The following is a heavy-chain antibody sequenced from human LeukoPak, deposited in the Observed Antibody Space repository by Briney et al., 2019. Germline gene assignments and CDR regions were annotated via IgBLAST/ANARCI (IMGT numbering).Heavy chain of an antibody. CDR2: ISYDGNNK. CDR3: ANVDTAMGYYYYYYMDV. J-gene: IGHJ6*03. Sequence: GGSLRLSCVASGFTFSSYAMHWVRQAPGKGLEWGAVISYDGNNKYYADSVKGRFTISRDNSKNTLYLQMNSLRAEDTAVYYCANVDTAMGYYYYYYMDVWGKGTTVTVSS. V-gene: IGHV3-30-3*01. D-gene: IGHD5-18*01. CDR1: GFTFSSYA.